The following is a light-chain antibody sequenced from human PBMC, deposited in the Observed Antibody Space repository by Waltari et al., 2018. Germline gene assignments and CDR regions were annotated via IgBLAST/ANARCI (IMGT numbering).Light chain of an antibody. V-gene: IGKV1-5*03. CDR2: KAS. CDR3: QQYNSYSLT. Sequence: DIQMTQSTSTLSASVGASVTITCRASQSISSWLAWYQQKPGKAPKLLIYKASSLESGVPSRFSGSGSGTEFTLTISSLQPDDFATYYCQQYNSYSLTFGGGTKVEIK. CDR1: QSISSW. J-gene: IGKJ4*01.